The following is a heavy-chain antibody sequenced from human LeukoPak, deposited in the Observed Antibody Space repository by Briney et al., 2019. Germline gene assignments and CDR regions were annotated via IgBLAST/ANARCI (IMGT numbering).Heavy chain of an antibody. Sequence: GRSLRLSCAASGFTFRSYAIHWVRQAPGKGLEWVAVMSYDGNNKYYADSVKGRFTISRDNSKNTLYLQMNSLRAEDTAVYYCAKDEGNTAMVVYYFDYWGQGTLVTVSS. CDR2: MSYDGNNK. CDR1: GFTFRSYA. V-gene: IGHV3-30-3*01. CDR3: AKDEGNTAMVVYYFDY. D-gene: IGHD5-18*01. J-gene: IGHJ4*02.